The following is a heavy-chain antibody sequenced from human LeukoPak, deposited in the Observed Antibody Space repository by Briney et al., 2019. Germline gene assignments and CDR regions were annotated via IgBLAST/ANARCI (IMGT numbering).Heavy chain of an antibody. CDR2: ISAYNGNT. CDR3: ARDLGVGAHFFDY. V-gene: IGHV1-18*01. J-gene: IGHJ4*02. D-gene: IGHD1-26*01. CDR1: GYTFTSYG. Sequence: ASVKVSCKASGYTFTSYGISWVRQAPGQGLEWMGWISAYNGNTNYAQKLQGRVTMTTDTSTSTVYMELRSLRSDDTAVYYCARDLGVGAHFFDYWGQGTLVTVSS.